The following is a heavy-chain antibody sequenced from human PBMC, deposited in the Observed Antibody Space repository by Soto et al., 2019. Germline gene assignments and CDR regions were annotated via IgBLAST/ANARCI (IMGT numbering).Heavy chain of an antibody. D-gene: IGHD3-10*01. CDR2: IKNRANGYTT. CDR1: GFTFSDPY. J-gene: IGHJ4*02. V-gene: IGHV3-72*01. Sequence: LRLSCAASGFTFSDPYMDWVRQAPGKGLEWVGRIKNRANGYTTQYAASVKGRFAISRDDSKNSVYLQMNSLRTEDTAVYYCTRAPSYYGSGSHHWGQGTLVTVSS. CDR3: TRAPSYYGSGSHH.